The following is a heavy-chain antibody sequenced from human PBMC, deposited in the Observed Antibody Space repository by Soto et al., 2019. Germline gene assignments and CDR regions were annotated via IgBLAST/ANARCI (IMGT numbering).Heavy chain of an antibody. CDR1: GYTFTSYG. D-gene: IGHD6-19*01. J-gene: IGHJ4*02. V-gene: IGHV1-18*01. Sequence: ASVKLSCKASGYTFTSYGISWVRQAPGQGLEWMGWISGYNGNTNYVQKLQDRVTMTTDTSASTAYMELRSLRSDDTAVYYCVRDRGSGWFVYWGQGTLVTVSS. CDR3: VRDRGSGWFVY. CDR2: ISGYNGNT.